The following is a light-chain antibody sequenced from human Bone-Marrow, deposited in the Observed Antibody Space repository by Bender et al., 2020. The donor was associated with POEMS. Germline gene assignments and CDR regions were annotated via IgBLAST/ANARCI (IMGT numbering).Light chain of an antibody. CDR2: DVN. CDR1: SSDIGGYNY. Sequence: QSALTQPASVSGSPGQSITISCTGTSSDIGGYNYVSWYQQHPGKAPKLMILDVNNRPSGVSNRFSGSKSGNTASLTISGLQAEDEADYYCCSYAGGSAWVFGGGTKLTVL. CDR3: CSYAGGSAWV. V-gene: IGLV2-14*03. J-gene: IGLJ3*02.